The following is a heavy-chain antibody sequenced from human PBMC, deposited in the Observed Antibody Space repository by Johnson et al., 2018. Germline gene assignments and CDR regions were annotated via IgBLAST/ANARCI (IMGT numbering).Heavy chain of an antibody. Sequence: QVQLVESGGGVVQPGRSLRLSCAASGFTFSSYAMHWVRQAPGKGLEWVAVISYDGSNKYYADSVKGRFPISRDNSKNPLYLQMNSLRAEDTAVYYCAKRAYYYGSGSYNDDAFDIWGQGTMVTVSS. D-gene: IGHD3-10*01. V-gene: IGHV3-30-3*02. CDR3: AKRAYYYGSGSYNDDAFDI. CDR2: ISYDGSNK. CDR1: GFTFSSYA. J-gene: IGHJ3*02.